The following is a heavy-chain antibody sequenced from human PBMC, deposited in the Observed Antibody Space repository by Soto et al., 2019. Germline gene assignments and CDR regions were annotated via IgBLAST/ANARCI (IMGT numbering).Heavy chain of an antibody. CDR3: ARDGTGLFDY. V-gene: IGHV6-1*01. Sequence: SQTLSLPCAISGDSISITSAAWNWIRQSPSRGLEWLGRTYYRSKWYNDYALSVKRRITVTPDTSKNQVSLQLNSVTPEDTAVYYCARDGTGLFDYWGQGTLVTVSS. J-gene: IGHJ4*02. CDR1: GDSISITSAA. D-gene: IGHD1-26*01. CDR2: TYYRSKWYN.